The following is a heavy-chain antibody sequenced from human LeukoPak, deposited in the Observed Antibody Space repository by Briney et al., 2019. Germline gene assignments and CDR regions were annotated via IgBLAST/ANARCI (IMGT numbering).Heavy chain of an antibody. J-gene: IGHJ4*02. D-gene: IGHD3-22*01. V-gene: IGHV4-31*03. CDR1: GYSINDGGYF. Sequence: TSETLSLTCTVSGYSINDGGYFWSWVRQHPGKGLEWIGYMYYRGATYYNPSLKSRVPISVDASKNLFSLNLSSVTGADTALYYCARAHDSSGYNIFDFWGQGTLVTVSS. CDR2: MYYRGAT. CDR3: ARAHDSSGYNIFDF.